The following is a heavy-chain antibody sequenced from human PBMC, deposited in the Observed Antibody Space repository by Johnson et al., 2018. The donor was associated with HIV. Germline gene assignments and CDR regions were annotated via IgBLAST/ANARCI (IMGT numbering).Heavy chain of an antibody. CDR1: GFTVSSNY. J-gene: IGHJ3*02. CDR2: IYSGGST. V-gene: IGHV3-66*03. CDR3: ARDGDDGDEADDTKGAFDI. Sequence: VQLVESGGDLIQPGGSLRLSCAASGFTVSSNYMSWVRQAPGKGLEWVSVIYSGGSTYYADSVKGRFTISRDNSKNTLYLQMNSLRAEDTAVYYCARDGDDGDEADDTKGAFDIWGQGTMVTVSS. D-gene: IGHD3-9*01.